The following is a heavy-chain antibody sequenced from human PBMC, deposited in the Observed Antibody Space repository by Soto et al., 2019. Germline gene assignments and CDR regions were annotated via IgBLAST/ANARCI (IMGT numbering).Heavy chain of an antibody. J-gene: IGHJ6*02. D-gene: IGHD1-26*01. CDR3: AREVGDSPYYYYGMDV. V-gene: IGHV3-11*06. CDR2: ISSSSSYT. Sequence: GALRLSCAASGFTFSDYYMSWIRQAPGKGLEWVSYISSSSSYTNYADSVKGRFTISRDNAKNSLYLQMNSLRAEDTAVYYCAREVGDSPYYYYGMDVWGQGTTVTVSS. CDR1: GFTFSDYY.